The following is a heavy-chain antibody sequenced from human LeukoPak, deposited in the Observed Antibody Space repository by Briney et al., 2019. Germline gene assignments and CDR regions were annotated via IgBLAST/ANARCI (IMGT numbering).Heavy chain of an antibody. CDR3: AKAAGLLSGSYSDY. V-gene: IGHV3-33*06. CDR1: GFTFSSYG. J-gene: IGHJ4*02. Sequence: PGRSLRLSCAASGFTFSSYGMHWVRQAPGKGLEWVAVIWYDGSNKYYADSVKGRFTISRDNSKNTLYLQMNSLRAEDTAVYYCAKAAGLLSGSYSDYWGQGTLVTVPS. CDR2: IWYDGSNK. D-gene: IGHD1-26*01.